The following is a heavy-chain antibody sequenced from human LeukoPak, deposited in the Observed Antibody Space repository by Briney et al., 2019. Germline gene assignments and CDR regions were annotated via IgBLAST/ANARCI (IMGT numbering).Heavy chain of an antibody. D-gene: IGHD6-19*01. V-gene: IGHV3-33*08. J-gene: IGHJ4*02. CDR3: AREDSSGWYTAY. Sequence: AGGSLRLSCAASGFTFDDYAMHWVRQAPGKGLEWVATIRYDGSKKWYAESVRGRFTISRDDSKNTLFLQMNNLRVEDTAVYYCAREDSSGWYTAYWGQGTLVTVSS. CDR1: GFTFDDYA. CDR2: IRYDGSKK.